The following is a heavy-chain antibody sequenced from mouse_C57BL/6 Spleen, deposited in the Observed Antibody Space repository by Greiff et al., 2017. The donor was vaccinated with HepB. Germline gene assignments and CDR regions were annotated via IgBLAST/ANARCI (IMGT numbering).Heavy chain of an antibody. CDR3: ARNYGSSYFDY. V-gene: IGHV1-64*01. J-gene: IGHJ2*01. CDR2: IHPNGGST. CDR1: GYTFTSYW. D-gene: IGHD1-1*01. Sequence: QVQLQQPGAELVKPGASVKLSCKASGYTFTSYWMHWVKQRPGQGLEWIGMIHPNGGSTNYNEKFKSKATLTVDKPASTAYMQLSSLTSEDSAVYYCARNYGSSYFDYWGQGTTLTVSS.